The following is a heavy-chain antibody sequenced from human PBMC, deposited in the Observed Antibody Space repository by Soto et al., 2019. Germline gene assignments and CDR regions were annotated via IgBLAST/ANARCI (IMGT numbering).Heavy chain of an antibody. V-gene: IGHV1-18*01. CDR2: ISAYNGNT. Sequence: GASVKVSCKASGGTFSSYAISWVRQAPGQGLEWMGWISAYNGNTNYAQKLQGRVTMTTDTSTSTAYMELRSLRSDDTAVYYCARDIKSCSGGSCYYYYYGMDVWGQGTTVTVSS. D-gene: IGHD2-15*01. CDR3: ARDIKSCSGGSCYYYYYGMDV. J-gene: IGHJ6*02. CDR1: GGTFSSYA.